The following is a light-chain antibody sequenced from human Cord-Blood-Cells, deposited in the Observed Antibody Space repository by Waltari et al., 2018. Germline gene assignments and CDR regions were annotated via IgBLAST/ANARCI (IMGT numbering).Light chain of an antibody. CDR3: AAWDDSLNGPV. CDR2: SNN. CDR1: RSHTASQI. J-gene: IGLJ3*02. V-gene: IGLV1-44*01. Sequence: QSVLTLPPSASGSPGQRATIAYSRRRSHTASQIVIWYQQLPGTAPKLLIYSNNQRPSGVPDRYSGSKSGTSASLAIRGLQSEDEADYYCAAWDDSLNGPVFGGGTKLTVL.